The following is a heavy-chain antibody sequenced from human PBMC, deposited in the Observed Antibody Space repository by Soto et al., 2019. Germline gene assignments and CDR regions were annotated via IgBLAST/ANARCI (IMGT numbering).Heavy chain of an antibody. V-gene: IGHV1-18*01. CDR3: ARRWGPTFDF. CDR2: ISANNGNT. J-gene: IGHJ4*02. D-gene: IGHD1-26*01. Sequence: ASVKVSCKASGYTFISYGISWVRQAPGQGLEWLGWISANNGNTKYAQSFQGRVSMSTDASTNTAYMELRSLRSDDTAVYYCARRWGPTFDFWGQGTLVTVSS. CDR1: GYTFISYG.